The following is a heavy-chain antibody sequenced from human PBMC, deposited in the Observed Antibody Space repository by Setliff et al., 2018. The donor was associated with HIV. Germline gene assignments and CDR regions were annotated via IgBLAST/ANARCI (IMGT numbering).Heavy chain of an antibody. D-gene: IGHD3-16*01. CDR1: GYNFDSFA. CDR2: ISGYNGQT. CDR3: ARARYGGFDH. J-gene: IGHJ4*02. Sequence: ASVKVSCKASGYNFDSFAVIWVRPAPGQGLEWMGWISGYNGQTKDEQKFQGRLIMTTDTATSTSYMERRSLRSDDTAIYYCARARYGGFDHWGQGSLVTVSS. V-gene: IGHV1-18*01.